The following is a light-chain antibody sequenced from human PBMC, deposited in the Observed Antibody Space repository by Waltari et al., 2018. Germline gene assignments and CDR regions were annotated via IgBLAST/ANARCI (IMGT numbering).Light chain of an antibody. J-gene: IGKJ1*01. CDR2: GAS. CDR1: QSVRNN. V-gene: IGKV3-15*01. Sequence: EIVMTQSPATLSVSPGESATLSCRASQSVRNNLVWYQQKPGQAPRLLIYGASTRVTGIPARFSGSGSGTEFTLTISSLQSEDFAVYYCQQYKNWPPWTFGQGTKVEIK. CDR3: QQYKNWPPWT.